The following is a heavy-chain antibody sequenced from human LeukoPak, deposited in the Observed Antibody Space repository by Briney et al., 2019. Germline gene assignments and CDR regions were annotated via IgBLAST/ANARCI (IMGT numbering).Heavy chain of an antibody. CDR1: GYTFTSYG. CDR2: ISAYNGNT. D-gene: IGHD5-24*01. Sequence: GASVKVSCKASGYTFTSYGISWVRQAPGQGLEWMGWISAYNGNTNYAQKLRGRVTMTTDTSTSTAYMELRSLRSDDTAVYYCARDPPGYNDLNVGDYWGQGTLVTVSS. CDR3: ARDPPGYNDLNVGDY. V-gene: IGHV1-18*01. J-gene: IGHJ4*02.